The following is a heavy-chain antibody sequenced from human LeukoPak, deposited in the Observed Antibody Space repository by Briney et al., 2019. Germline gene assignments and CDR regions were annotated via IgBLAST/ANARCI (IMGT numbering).Heavy chain of an antibody. V-gene: IGHV3-23*01. J-gene: IGHJ2*01. CDR2: ISGDGGNT. CDR3: AKDRVNWYFDL. D-gene: IGHD3-10*01. Sequence: GGSLRLSCAASGFTFSSYAMVWVRQTPGKGLEWVSTISGDGGNTFYADSVKGRFIISRDNSKNTLYLQVNSLRAEDTAIYYCAKDRVNWYFDLWGRGTLVTVSS. CDR1: GFTFSSYA.